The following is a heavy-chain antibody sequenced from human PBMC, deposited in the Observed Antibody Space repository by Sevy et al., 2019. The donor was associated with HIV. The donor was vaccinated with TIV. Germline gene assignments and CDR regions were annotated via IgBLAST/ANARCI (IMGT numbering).Heavy chain of an antibody. CDR3: ARGREGGLDF. Sequence: GGSLRLSCAASGFTVSSNYMNWVRQAPGRGPEWVSVIYTGGSTYYSDSVKGRFAISRDNSKNTLYLQMNSLRAEDTAVYYCARGREGGLDFWGQGALVTVSS. D-gene: IGHD3-16*01. J-gene: IGHJ4*02. V-gene: IGHV3-53*01. CDR1: GFTVSSNY. CDR2: IYTGGST.